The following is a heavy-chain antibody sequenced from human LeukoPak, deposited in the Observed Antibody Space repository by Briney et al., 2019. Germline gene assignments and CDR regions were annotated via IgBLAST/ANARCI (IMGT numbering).Heavy chain of an antibody. J-gene: IGHJ3*02. CDR1: GGSFSGYY. CDR3: ATRGSYSAFDI. D-gene: IGHD1-26*01. Sequence: SETLSLTCAVYGGSFSGYYWSWIRQPPGKGLEWIGEINHSGSTNYNPSLKSRVTISVDTSKNQFSLKLSSVTAADTAVYYCATRGSYSAFDIWGQGTMVTVSS. CDR2: INHSGST. V-gene: IGHV4-34*01.